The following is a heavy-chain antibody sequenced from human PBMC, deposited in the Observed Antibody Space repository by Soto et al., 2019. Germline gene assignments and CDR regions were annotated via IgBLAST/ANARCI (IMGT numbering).Heavy chain of an antibody. J-gene: IGHJ6*02. CDR1: GFTFSSYS. CDR2: ISSSSSYI. D-gene: IGHD3-22*01. V-gene: IGHV3-21*01. Sequence: GGSLRLSCAASGFTFSSYSMNWVRQAPGKGLEWVSSISSSSSYIYYADSVKGRFTISRDNAKNSLYLQMNSLRAEDTAVYYCARDLGLGGYYDSSGYYYYVWGQGTTVTVSS. CDR3: ARDLGLGGYYDSSGYYYYV.